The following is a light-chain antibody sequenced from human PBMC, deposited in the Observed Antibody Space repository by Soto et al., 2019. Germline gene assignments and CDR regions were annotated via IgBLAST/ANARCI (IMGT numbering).Light chain of an antibody. Sequence: QAVVTQSPSASASLGASVKLTCTLSSGHSTYAIAWHQQQPEKGPRYLMKLDSDGSHSKGDGIPDRFSGSSSGAERYLTISSLQSEDEADYYCQTWATGPDWVFGGGTKVTVL. J-gene: IGLJ3*02. CDR3: QTWATGPDWV. V-gene: IGLV4-69*01. CDR2: LDSDGSH. CDR1: SGHSTYA.